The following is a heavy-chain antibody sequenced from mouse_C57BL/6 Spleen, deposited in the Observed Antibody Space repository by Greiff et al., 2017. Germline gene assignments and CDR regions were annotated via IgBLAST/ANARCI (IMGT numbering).Heavy chain of an antibody. CDR1: GYTFTDYY. V-gene: IGHV1-26*01. CDR2: INPNNGGT. J-gene: IGHJ3*01. CDR3: AREMRGIPFAY. Sequence: EVQLQQSGPELVKPGASVKISCKASGYTFTDYYMNWVKQSHGKSLEWIGDINPNNGGTSYNQKVKGKATLTVDKSSSTAYMELRSLTSEDSAVYYCAREMRGIPFAYWGQGTLVTVSA.